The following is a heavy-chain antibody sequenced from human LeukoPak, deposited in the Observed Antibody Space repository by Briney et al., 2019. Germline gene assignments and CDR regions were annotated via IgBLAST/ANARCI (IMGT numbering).Heavy chain of an antibody. V-gene: IGHV1-24*01. CDR1: GYTLTELS. CDR2: FDPEDGET. D-gene: IGHD3-22*01. J-gene: IGHJ4*02. CDR3: ATESYDSSGYYFDY. Sequence: ASVKVSCKVSGYTLTELSMHWVRQAPGKGLEWMGGFDPEDGETIYAQKFQGRVTMTEDTSTDTAYMELSSLRSEDTAVYCCATESYDSSGYYFDYWGQGTLVTVSS.